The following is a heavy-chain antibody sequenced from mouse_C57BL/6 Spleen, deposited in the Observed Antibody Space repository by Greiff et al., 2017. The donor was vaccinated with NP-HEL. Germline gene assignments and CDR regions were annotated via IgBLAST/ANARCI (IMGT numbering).Heavy chain of an antibody. V-gene: IGHV2-6-1*01. CDR2: IWSDGST. D-gene: IGHD2-1*01. CDR3: ARHTPIYYGNYDAMDY. Sequence: VQLKESGPGLVAPSQSLSITCTVSGFSLTSYGVHWVRQPPGKGLEWLVVIWSDGSTPYNSALKSRLSISKDNSKSQVFLKMNSLQTDDTAMYYCARHTPIYYGNYDAMDYWGQGTSVTVSS. CDR1: GFSLTSYG. J-gene: IGHJ4*01.